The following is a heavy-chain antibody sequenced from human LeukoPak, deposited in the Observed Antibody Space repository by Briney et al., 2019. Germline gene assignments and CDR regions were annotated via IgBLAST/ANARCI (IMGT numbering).Heavy chain of an antibody. CDR2: IFYRGTT. Sequence: SETLSLTCTVSGGSIITSSYYCAWVRQPPGKGLEWIGNIFYRGTTHYRPSPKTRVTISLHTSRNQFSLKLNSVTAADRAVYYCAKSNGYGFVEIWGPGTMVTVSS. CDR1: GGSIITSSYY. V-gene: IGHV4-39*07. D-gene: IGHD3-10*01. CDR3: AKSNGYGFVEI. J-gene: IGHJ3*02.